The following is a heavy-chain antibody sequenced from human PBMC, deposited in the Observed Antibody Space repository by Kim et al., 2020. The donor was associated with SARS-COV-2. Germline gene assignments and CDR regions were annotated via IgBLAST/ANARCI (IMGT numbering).Heavy chain of an antibody. CDR2: ISSSGSTI. J-gene: IGHJ4*02. V-gene: IGHV3-48*03. Sequence: GGSLRLSCAASGFTFSSYEMNWVRQAPGKGLEWVSYISSSGSTIYYADSVKGRFTISRDNAKNSLYLQMNSLRAEDTAVYYCARGEIAVAGLVYFAYWGQGTLVTVSS. CDR1: GFTFSSYE. CDR3: ARGEIAVAGLVYFAY. D-gene: IGHD6-19*01.